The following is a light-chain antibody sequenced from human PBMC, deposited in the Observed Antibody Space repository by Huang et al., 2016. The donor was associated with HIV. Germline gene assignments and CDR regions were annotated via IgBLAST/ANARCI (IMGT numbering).Light chain of an antibody. J-gene: IGKJ5*01. Sequence: IQMTQSPSSLSASVGDRVTITCRASQSIDGYLIWYQQKPGKAPKLLISSASTLHTGVPPMFSGSGSGTDYTLIIDNLQPDDFATYFCQQSYSTLITFGQGSRLDTK. V-gene: IGKV1-39*01. CDR3: QQSYSTLIT. CDR1: QSIDGY. CDR2: SAS.